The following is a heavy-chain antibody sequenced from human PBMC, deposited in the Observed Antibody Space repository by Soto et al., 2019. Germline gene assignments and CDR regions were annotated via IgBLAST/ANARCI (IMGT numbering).Heavy chain of an antibody. V-gene: IGHV4-59*01. CDR3: ARSRGSGEFTDKWFDP. CDR1: GGSISSYY. Sequence: SETLSLTCTVSGGSISSYYWSWIRQPPGKGLEWIGYIYYSGSTNYNPSLRSRVTISVDTSKNQFSLKLSSVTAADTAVYYCARSRGSGEFTDKWFDPWGQGTLVTVSS. J-gene: IGHJ5*02. CDR2: IYYSGST. D-gene: IGHD3-10*01.